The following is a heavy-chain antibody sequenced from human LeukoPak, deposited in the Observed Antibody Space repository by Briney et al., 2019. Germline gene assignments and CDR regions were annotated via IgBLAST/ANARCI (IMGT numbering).Heavy chain of an antibody. Sequence: GGSLRLSCAASGFTFSNYGMNWVRQAPGKGLEWVSYISSSGSTIYYADSVKGRFTISRDNAKNSLYLQMNSLRAEDTAVYYCARRRSGNLDYWGQGTLVTVSS. D-gene: IGHD3-10*01. J-gene: IGHJ4*02. CDR2: ISSSGSTI. CDR3: ARRRSGNLDY. CDR1: GFTFSNYG. V-gene: IGHV3-48*03.